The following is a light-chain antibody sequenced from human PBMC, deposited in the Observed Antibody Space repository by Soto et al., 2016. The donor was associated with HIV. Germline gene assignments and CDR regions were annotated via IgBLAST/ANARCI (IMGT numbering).Light chain of an antibody. CDR1: QTINNW. Sequence: DIQMTQSPSTLSASVGGTVTITCRASQTINNWLAWYQQKPGKAPKLLIYAASSLQSGVPSRFGGSASDTDFTLTISSLQPDDSATYYCQQYVTYPWTFGQGTKVEIK. V-gene: IGKV1-5*01. CDR2: AAS. J-gene: IGKJ1*01. CDR3: QQYVTYPWT.